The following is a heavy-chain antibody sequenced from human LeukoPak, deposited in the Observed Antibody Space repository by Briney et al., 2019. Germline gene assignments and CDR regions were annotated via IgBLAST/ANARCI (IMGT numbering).Heavy chain of an antibody. CDR1: GYTFTSYG. J-gene: IGHJ4*02. V-gene: IGHV1-18*01. CDR2: ISAYNGNT. Sequence: ASVKVSCKASGYTFTSYGISWVRQAPGQGLEWMGWISAYNGNTNYAQKFQGRVTMTEDTSTDTAYMELSSLRSEDTAVCYCTRETSSRYFDYWGQGTLVTVSS. CDR3: TRETSSRYFDY.